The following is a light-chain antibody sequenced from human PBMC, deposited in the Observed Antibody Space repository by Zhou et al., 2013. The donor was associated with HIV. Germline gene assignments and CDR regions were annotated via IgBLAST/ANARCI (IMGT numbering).Light chain of an antibody. CDR3: QQSYGSLLT. V-gene: IGKV1-8*01. Sequence: AIRMTQSPSSFSASTGDRVTITCRASQAISTYLAWYQQKPGKAPNLLIYAASTLQPGVPSRFSGSGSGTDFTLTISCLQSEDFATYYCQQSYGSLLTFGQGTRLDI. CDR1: QAISTY. CDR2: AAS. J-gene: IGKJ5*01.